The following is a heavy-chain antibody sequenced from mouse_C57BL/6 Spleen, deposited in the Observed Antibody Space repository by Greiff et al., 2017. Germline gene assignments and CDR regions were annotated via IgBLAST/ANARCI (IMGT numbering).Heavy chain of an antibody. D-gene: IGHD2-4*01. V-gene: IGHV1-81*01. CDR1: GYTFTSYG. J-gene: IGHJ2*01. Sequence: QVQLKESGAELARPGASVKLSCKASGYTFTSYGISWVKQRTGQGLEWIGEIYPRSGNTYYNEKFKGKATLTADKSSSTAYMELRSLTSEDSAVYFCARPYDYDEGGLFDYWGQGTTLTVSS. CDR2: IYPRSGNT. CDR3: ARPYDYDEGGLFDY.